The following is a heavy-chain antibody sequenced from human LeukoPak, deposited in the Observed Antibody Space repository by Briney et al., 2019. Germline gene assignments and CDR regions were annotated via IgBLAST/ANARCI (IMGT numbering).Heavy chain of an antibody. CDR3: ARLTRIAVAGWAFDI. D-gene: IGHD6-19*01. V-gene: IGHV4-59*08. CDR2: IYYSGST. Sequence: SETLSLTCTVSGGSISSYYWSWIRQPPGKGLEWIGYIYYSGSTNYNPSLKSRVTISVDTSKNQFSLKLSSVTAADTAVYYRARLTRIAVAGWAFDIWGQGTMVTVSS. J-gene: IGHJ3*02. CDR1: GGSISSYY.